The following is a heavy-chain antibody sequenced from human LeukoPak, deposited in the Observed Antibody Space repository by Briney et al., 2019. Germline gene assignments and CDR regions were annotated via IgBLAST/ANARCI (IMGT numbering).Heavy chain of an antibody. CDR2: ISGSGAGK. V-gene: IGHV3-23*01. J-gene: IGHJ3*02. CDR3: AKAAYGDYAGAFDI. D-gene: IGHD4-17*01. Sequence: GGSLRLSCAASGFTFSTYAMTWVRQAPGKWLEWVSSISGSGAGKFYAAPVKGRFTTSRDNSKNTLYVQMNSLRAEDTAVYYCAKAAYGDYAGAFDIWGQGTMVIVSS. CDR1: GFTFSTYA.